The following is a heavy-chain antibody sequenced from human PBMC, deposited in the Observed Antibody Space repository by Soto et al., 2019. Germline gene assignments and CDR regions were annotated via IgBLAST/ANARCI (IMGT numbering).Heavy chain of an antibody. CDR3: ARLNPIVVVPTPMGWFGP. J-gene: IGHJ5*02. Sequence: GYSWSWKHQSPGKGLEWIGYIFYSGYNYYNPSLKSRLSMSVDTSKNQFSLRLTSVTAADTAVYFCARLNPIVVVPTPMGWFGPWGQGTLVTVYS. V-gene: IGHV4-31*02. D-gene: IGHD2-2*01. CDR1: GYS. CDR2: IFYSGYN.